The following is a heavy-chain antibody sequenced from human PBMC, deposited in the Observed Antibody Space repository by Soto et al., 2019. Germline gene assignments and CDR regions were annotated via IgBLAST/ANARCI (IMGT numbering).Heavy chain of an antibody. J-gene: IGHJ6*02. D-gene: IGHD2-2*01. Sequence: SEALSLTCAVYGGSFSGYYWSWIRQPPGKGLEWIGEINHSGSTNYNPSLKSRVTISVDTSKNQFSLKLSSVTAADTAVYYCARGGKRGGYCSSTSCYRHDYYYYYGMDAWGQGTTVTVSS. CDR2: INHSGST. V-gene: IGHV4-34*01. CDR3: ARGGKRGGYCSSTSCYRHDYYYYYGMDA. CDR1: GGSFSGYY.